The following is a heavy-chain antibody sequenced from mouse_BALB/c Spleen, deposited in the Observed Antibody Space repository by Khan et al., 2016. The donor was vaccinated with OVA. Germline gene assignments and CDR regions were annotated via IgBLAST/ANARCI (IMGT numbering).Heavy chain of an antibody. V-gene: IGHV2-6-4*01. CDR2: IWGGGGT. J-gene: IGHJ4*01. D-gene: IGHD2-14*01. CDR1: GFSLSRYN. CDR3: VRAYYRYDGYYAMDY. Sequence: QVQLKESGPGLVAPSQSLSITCTVSGFSLSRYNIHWVRQPPGKGLNWLGVIWGGGGTDYNSTLKSRLSIIKDNSKSQVFLKMNSLQTDDTAMYYCVRAYYRYDGYYAMDYWGQGTSVTVSS.